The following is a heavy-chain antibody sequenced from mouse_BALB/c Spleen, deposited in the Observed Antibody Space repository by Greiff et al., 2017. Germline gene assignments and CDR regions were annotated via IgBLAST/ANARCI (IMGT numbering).Heavy chain of an antibody. CDR3: ARTTMITSYYFDY. D-gene: IGHD2-4*01. V-gene: IGHV5-17*02. J-gene: IGHJ2*01. CDR2: ISSGSSTI. CDR1: GFTFSSFG. Sequence: EVQLQESGGGLVLPGGSRKLSCAASGFTFSSFGMHWVRQAPEKGLEWVAYISSGSSTIYYADTVKGRFTISRDNTKNTLFLQMTRLRSEDTAMYYCARTTMITSYYFDYWGHGTTLTVSS.